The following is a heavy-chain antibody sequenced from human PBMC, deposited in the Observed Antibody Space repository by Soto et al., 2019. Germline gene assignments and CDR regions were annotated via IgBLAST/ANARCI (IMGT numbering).Heavy chain of an antibody. CDR3: ARDRSPIVVVPAAMCAFDI. CDR1: GFTFSSYW. J-gene: IGHJ3*02. Sequence: PGGSLRLSCAASGFTFSSYWMSWVRQAPGKGLEWVANIKQDGSEKYYVDSVKGRFTISRDNAKNSLYLQMNSLRAEDTAVYYCARDRSPIVVVPAAMCAFDIWGQGTMVTVSS. V-gene: IGHV3-7*01. D-gene: IGHD2-2*01. CDR2: IKQDGSEK.